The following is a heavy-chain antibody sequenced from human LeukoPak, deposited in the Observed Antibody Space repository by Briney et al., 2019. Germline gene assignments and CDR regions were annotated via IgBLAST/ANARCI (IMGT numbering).Heavy chain of an antibody. CDR1: GGSISSYY. CDR2: IYTSGST. J-gene: IGHJ4*02. V-gene: IGHV4-4*07. CDR3: ARELVYDYVWGSYRTQLDY. D-gene: IGHD3-16*02. Sequence: TSETLSLTCTVSGGSISSYYWSWIRQPAGKGLEWIGRIYTSGSTNYNPSLKSRVTMSVDTSKNQFSLKLSSVTAADTAVYYCARELVYDYVWGSYRTQLDYWGQGTLVTVSS.